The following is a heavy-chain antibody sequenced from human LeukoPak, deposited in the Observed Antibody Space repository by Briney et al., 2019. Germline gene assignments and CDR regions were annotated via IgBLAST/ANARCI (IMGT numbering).Heavy chain of an antibody. V-gene: IGHV3-9*01. CDR3: AKASRSLYYYGMDV. J-gene: IGHJ6*02. CDR2: ISRNSGSI. CDR1: GFTFDDYA. Sequence: PPGGSLRLSCAASGFTFDDYAMHWVRQAPGKGLEWVSGISRNSGSIGYADSVKGRFTISRDNAKNSLYLQMNSLRAEDTALYYCAKASRSLYYYGMDVWGQGTTVTVSS.